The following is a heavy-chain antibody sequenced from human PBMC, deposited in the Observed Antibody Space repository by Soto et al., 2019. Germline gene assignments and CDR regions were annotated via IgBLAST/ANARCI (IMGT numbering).Heavy chain of an antibody. V-gene: IGHV3-23*01. CDR2: ISGSGGST. Sequence: GGSLRLSCAASGFTFSSYAMSWVRQAPGKGLEWVSAISGSGGSTYYADSVKGRFTISRDNSKNTLYLQMNSLRAGDTAVYYCARAKPFVRVATIIDYWGQGTLVTVSS. CDR3: ARAKPFVRVATIIDY. J-gene: IGHJ4*02. D-gene: IGHD5-12*01. CDR1: GFTFSSYA.